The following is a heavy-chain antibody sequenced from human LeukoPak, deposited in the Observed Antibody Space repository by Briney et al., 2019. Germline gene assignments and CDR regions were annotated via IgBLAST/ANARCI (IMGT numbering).Heavy chain of an antibody. CDR3: ARDRQGVVDH. V-gene: IGHV3-11*01. D-gene: IGHD2-15*01. J-gene: IGHJ4*02. Sequence: GGSLRLSCAASGFTFSDYYMSWIRQAPGKGLEWVLHISSSDNSIHYADSVKGRFTISRDNAKNSLYLQMNSLRVEDTAVYYCARDRQGVVDHWGQGTLVTVSS. CDR2: ISSSDNSI. CDR1: GFTFSDYY.